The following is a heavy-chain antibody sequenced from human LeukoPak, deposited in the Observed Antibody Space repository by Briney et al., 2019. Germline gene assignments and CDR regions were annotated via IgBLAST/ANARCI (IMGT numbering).Heavy chain of an antibody. D-gene: IGHD6-6*01. CDR1: GFTFSSYA. CDR2: ISYDGSNK. CDR3: AKASIAARFIDY. V-gene: IGHV3-30*04. Sequence: GGSLRLSCAASGFTFSSYAMHWVRQAPGKGLEWVAVISYDGSNKYYADSVKGRFTISRDNSKNTLYLQMNSLRAEDTAVYYCAKASIAARFIDYWGQGTLVTVSS. J-gene: IGHJ4*02.